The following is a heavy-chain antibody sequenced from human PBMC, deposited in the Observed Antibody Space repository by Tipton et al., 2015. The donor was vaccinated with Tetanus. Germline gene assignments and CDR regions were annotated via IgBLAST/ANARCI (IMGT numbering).Heavy chain of an antibody. CDR2: IIPIFGTA. D-gene: IGHD2-2*01. V-gene: IGHV1-69*01. J-gene: IGHJ6*02. CDR3: ARAGGVADGCSSTSCYRSKPDTHLEDYYYGMDV. Sequence: QVQLVQSGAEVKKPGSSVKVSCKASGGTFSSYAISWVRQAPGQGLEWMGGIIPIFGTANYAQKIQGRVTITADESTSTAYMGLSSLGSEDTAVYYCARAGGVADGCSSTSCYRSKPDTHLEDYYYGMDVWGQGTTVTVSS. CDR1: GGTFSSYA.